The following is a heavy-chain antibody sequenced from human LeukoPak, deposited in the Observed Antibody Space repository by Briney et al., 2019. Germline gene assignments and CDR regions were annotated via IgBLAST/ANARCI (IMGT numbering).Heavy chain of an antibody. Sequence: PGGSLSLSCAASGFTFSSYAMGWVRQAPGKGLEWVSAIGGSGGSTYYADSVKGRFTISRDNSKNTLYLQMNSLRAEDTAVYYCAKAHRYCSGGSCYYFDYWGQGTLVTVSS. CDR2: IGGSGGST. V-gene: IGHV3-23*01. D-gene: IGHD2-15*01. CDR1: GFTFSSYA. J-gene: IGHJ4*02. CDR3: AKAHRYCSGGSCYYFDY.